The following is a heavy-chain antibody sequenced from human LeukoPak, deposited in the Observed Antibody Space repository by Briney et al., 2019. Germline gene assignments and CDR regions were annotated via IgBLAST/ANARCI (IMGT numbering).Heavy chain of an antibody. V-gene: IGHV3-11*01. CDR3: AREGGDWGEGYFDY. Sequence: GGSLRLSCAASGFTFSDSYMSWIRQVPGKGLEWISYISDSADTIYYADSVKGRFTISRDNAKNSLYLQMNSLRAEDTAVYYCAREGGDWGEGYFDYWGQGILVTVSS. D-gene: IGHD3-16*01. CDR2: ISDSADTI. J-gene: IGHJ4*02. CDR1: GFTFSDSY.